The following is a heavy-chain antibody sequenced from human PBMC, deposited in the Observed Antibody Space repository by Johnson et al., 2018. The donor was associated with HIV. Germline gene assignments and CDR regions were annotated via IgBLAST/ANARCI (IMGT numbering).Heavy chain of an antibody. CDR1: GFTFSSYG. Sequence: QVQLVESGGGVVQPGGSLRLSCAASGFTFSSYGMHWVRQAPGKGLEWVAFIRYDGSNKYYGDSVKGRLTISRDNSKNTLYLQMNSLRAEDTAMYYCAKARVDTAMVVNAFDIWGQGTMVTVSS. CDR2: IRYDGSNK. D-gene: IGHD5-18*01. V-gene: IGHV3-30*02. CDR3: AKARVDTAMVVNAFDI. J-gene: IGHJ3*02.